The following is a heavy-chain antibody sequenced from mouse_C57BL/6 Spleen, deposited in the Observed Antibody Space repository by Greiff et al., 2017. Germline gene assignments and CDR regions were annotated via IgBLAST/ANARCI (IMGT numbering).Heavy chain of an antibody. CDR1: GYTFTSYW. CDR2: IYPGSGST. Sequence: QVQLQQPGAELVKPGASVKMSCKASGYTFTSYWITWVKQRPGQGLEWIGDIYPGSGSTNYNEKFKSKATLTVDTSSSTAYMQLSSLPSEDSAVYNCARPYYSNNWYFEVWGKGTTVTVSS. CDR3: ARPYYSNNWYFEV. J-gene: IGHJ1*03. V-gene: IGHV1-55*01. D-gene: IGHD2-5*01.